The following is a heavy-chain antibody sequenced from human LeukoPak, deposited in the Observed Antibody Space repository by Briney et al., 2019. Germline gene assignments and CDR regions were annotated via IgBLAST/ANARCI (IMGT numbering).Heavy chain of an antibody. CDR3: TRSYYDYVWGSPPFDY. CDR2: ISGSGGST. V-gene: IGHV3-23*01. D-gene: IGHD3-16*01. J-gene: IGHJ4*02. CDR1: GFTFSSHA. Sequence: GGSLRLSCAASGFTFSSHAMSWVRQAPGRGLEWVSAISGSGGSTYYADSVKGRFTISRDNSKNTLYLQMNSLRAEETAVYYCTRSYYDYVWGSPPFDYWGQGTLVTVSS.